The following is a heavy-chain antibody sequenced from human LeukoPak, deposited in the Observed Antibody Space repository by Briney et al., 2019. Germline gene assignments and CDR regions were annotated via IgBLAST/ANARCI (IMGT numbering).Heavy chain of an antibody. Sequence: PSETLFLTCTVSGGSISRYYWSWIRQPPGKGLEWIGYIYYSGSTNYNPSLKSRVTISVDTSKNQFSLKLNSVTAADTAVYYCARVVRGSPYHFDYWGQGTLVTVSS. J-gene: IGHJ4*02. CDR3: ARVVRGSPYHFDY. V-gene: IGHV4-59*01. CDR1: GGSISRYY. D-gene: IGHD3-16*01. CDR2: IYYSGST.